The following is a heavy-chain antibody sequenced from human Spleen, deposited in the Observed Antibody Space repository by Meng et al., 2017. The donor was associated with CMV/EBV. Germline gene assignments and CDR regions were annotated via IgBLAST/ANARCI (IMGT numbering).Heavy chain of an antibody. J-gene: IGHJ4*02. CDR2: IIPVCGTA. V-gene: IGHV1-69*05. CDR1: GTFNSYV. D-gene: IGHD6-19*01. Sequence: GTFNSYVVSWVRPAPGQGLEWMGAIIPVCGTAKYAQRFQGRVTITTDGSTTLAFMELSSLRYNDTAVYYCVVGLASSVVGLTPMDHWGQGTLVTVSS. CDR3: VVGLASSVVGLTPMDH.